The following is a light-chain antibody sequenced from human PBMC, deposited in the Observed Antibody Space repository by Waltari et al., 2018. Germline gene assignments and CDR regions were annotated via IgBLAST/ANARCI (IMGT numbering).Light chain of an antibody. CDR1: NSKLGGNL. Sequence: QSVLTQPPSVSGTPGQRVTISCSGSNSKLGGNLINWYQQLPGKAPKLLIYNDNQGPSGVPDRFSASKSGPSAALAITGLQSEDEADYYCAVWDDSLGGVFGGGTKLTVL. V-gene: IGLV1-44*01. CDR2: NDN. CDR3: AVWDDSLGGV. J-gene: IGLJ3*02.